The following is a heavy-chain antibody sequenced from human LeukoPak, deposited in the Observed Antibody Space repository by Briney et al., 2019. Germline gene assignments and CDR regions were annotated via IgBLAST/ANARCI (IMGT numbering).Heavy chain of an antibody. V-gene: IGHV3-23*01. CDR3: AKGSYYDSSGSFYFDY. CDR2: ISGSGDNT. CDR1: GFTFSSYA. J-gene: IGHJ4*02. Sequence: GGSLRLSCAASGFTFSSYAMHWVRQAPGKGLEWVSGISGSGDNTYYADSVKGRFTISRDNSKNTLYVQMNSLGTEDTAAYYCAKGSYYDSSGSFYFDYWGQGTLVAVSS. D-gene: IGHD3-22*01.